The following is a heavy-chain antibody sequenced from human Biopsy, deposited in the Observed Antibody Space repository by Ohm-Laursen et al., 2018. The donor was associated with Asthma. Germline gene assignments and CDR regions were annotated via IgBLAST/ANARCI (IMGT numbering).Heavy chain of an antibody. V-gene: IGHV3-30*18. Sequence: SLRLSCSASGFTFSSYGMHWVRQAPGKGLEWVACISYDGSNKYYADSVKGRFTISRDNSKNTLYLHMHSLRAEDTAVYFCAKDRVRINSAYYFDYWGQGTLVTVSS. J-gene: IGHJ4*02. CDR2: ISYDGSNK. CDR3: AKDRVRINSAYYFDY. CDR1: GFTFSSYG. D-gene: IGHD3-10*01.